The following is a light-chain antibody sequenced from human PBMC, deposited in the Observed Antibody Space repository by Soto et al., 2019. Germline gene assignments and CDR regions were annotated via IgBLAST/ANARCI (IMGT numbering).Light chain of an antibody. CDR1: QNIRTY. CDR3: QQSYTTPPGT. J-gene: IGKJ4*01. V-gene: IGKV1-39*01. CDR2: AAS. Sequence: DIQMTQSPSSLSASVGDRVTITCRASQNIRTYLNWYQQKPGEAPKFLIYAASSLQSGVPSRFSGSGSGTDFTLTISSLQPEDFATYYCQQSYTTPPGTFGGGTKVEIK.